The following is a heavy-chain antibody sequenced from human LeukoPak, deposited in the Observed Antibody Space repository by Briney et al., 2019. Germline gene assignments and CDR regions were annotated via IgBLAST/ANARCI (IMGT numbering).Heavy chain of an antibody. CDR3: ARDPRGPTGYDHSGRDSFDY. V-gene: IGHV3-30*04. D-gene: IGHD3-22*01. J-gene: IGHJ4*02. CDR1: GFTFTNCA. CDR2: IFYDGSNK. Sequence: GGSLRLSCAASGFTFTNCALHWVRQAPGKGLEWVAVIFYDGSNKYYADSVKGRFTISRDNSKDTLYLQMNSLRPEDTAVYYCARDPRGPTGYDHSGRDSFDYWGQGTLVTVSS.